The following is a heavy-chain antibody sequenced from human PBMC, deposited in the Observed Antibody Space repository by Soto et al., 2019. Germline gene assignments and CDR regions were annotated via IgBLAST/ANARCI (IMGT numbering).Heavy chain of an antibody. V-gene: IGHV4-39*01. D-gene: IGHD3-3*01. CDR1: AFSISSSRYY. Sequence: XETLSLTCTVAAFSISSSRYYWGWIRQPRGKGLEWIGIIYYSEATYYNPSLKSRVTISVNTPKNQFFLRLNSVTAADTAVYYCAGHMEAGYDSWSGLFGDSGYYYYGMDVWGQGTTVTVSS. CDR3: AGHMEAGYDSWSGLFGDSGYYYYGMDV. CDR2: IYYSEAT. J-gene: IGHJ6*02.